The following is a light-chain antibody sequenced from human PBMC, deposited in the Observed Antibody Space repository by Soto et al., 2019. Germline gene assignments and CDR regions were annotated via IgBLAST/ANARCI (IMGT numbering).Light chain of an antibody. V-gene: IGLV2-23*03. Sequence: QSALTQPASVSASPGQSITISCTGTSSNVGTYDLVSWYQHHPDKAPKLIIYEGTKRPSGISSRFSGSKSGNTASLTISGLQAEDDADYYCCSFAVGAAFVFGGGTKVTVL. J-gene: IGLJ2*01. CDR1: SSNVGTYDL. CDR3: CSFAVGAAFV. CDR2: EGT.